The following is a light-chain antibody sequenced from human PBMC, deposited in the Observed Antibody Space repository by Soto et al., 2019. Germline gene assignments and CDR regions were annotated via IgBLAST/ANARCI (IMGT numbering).Light chain of an antibody. CDR3: QQYGDSSWT. Sequence: EIVLTQSPGTLSSSPGERATLSCRASQSVSSSYLAWYQHKPGQAPRLLIYASSSRATGIPDRFGGSGSGTDFTLTISRLEPEDFAVYYCQQYGDSSWTFGQGTRWISN. J-gene: IGKJ1*01. V-gene: IGKV3-20*01. CDR2: ASS. CDR1: QSVSSSY.